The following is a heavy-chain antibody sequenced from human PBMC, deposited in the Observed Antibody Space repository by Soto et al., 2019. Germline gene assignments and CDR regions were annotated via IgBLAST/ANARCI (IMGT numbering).Heavy chain of an antibody. V-gene: IGHV4-4*07. J-gene: IGHJ4*02. CDR2: IYSSGST. Sequence: QVQLQESGPGLVKPSETLSLTCTVSGGSIDSYYWSWIRQSAGKGLEWIGRIYSSGSTNYNPSLNSRVTMSVDTSKNQFSLRLSSVTAADTAAYYCARDRGDYGSADYWGQGTLVTVSS. D-gene: IGHD3-10*01. CDR1: GGSIDSYY. CDR3: ARDRGDYGSADY.